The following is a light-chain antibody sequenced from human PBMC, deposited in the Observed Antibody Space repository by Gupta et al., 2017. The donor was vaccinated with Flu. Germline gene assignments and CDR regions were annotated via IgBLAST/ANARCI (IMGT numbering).Light chain of an antibody. J-gene: IGKJ1*01. CDR1: QSINNW. Sequence: DIQMTQSPSTLSASVGDRVTRTCRDSQSINNWLAWEQQKPVQAPKVMIHKASRGASGDTSRFSGSGEAKEFSLTSRVRQNDGCEDFYGQYDQNYPTFGDGTXVEI. CDR3: QYDQNYPT. CDR2: KAS. V-gene: IGKV1-5*03.